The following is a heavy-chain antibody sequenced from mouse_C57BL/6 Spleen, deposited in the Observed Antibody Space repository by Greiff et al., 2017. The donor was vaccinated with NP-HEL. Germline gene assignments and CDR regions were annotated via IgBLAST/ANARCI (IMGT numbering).Heavy chain of an antibody. CDR2: IDPSDSYT. J-gene: IGHJ4*01. CDR1: GYTFTSYW. Sequence: VQLQQPGAELVKPGASVKLSCKASGYTFTSYWMQWVKQRPGQGLEWIGEIDPSDSYTNYNQKFKGKATLTVDTSSSTAYMQLSSLTSEDSAVYYCARNPYYDAMDYWGQGTSVTVSS. V-gene: IGHV1-50*01. D-gene: IGHD2-10*01. CDR3: ARNPYYDAMDY.